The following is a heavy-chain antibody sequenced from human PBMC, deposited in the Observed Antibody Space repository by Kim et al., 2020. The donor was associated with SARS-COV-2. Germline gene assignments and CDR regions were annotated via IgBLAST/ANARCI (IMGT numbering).Heavy chain of an antibody. CDR1: GGSISSGDYY. D-gene: IGHD3-10*01. CDR2: IYYSGST. V-gene: IGHV4-30-4*01. Sequence: SETLSLTCTVSGGSISSGDYYWSWIRQPPGKGLEWIGYIYYSGSTYYNPSLKSRVTISVDTSKNQFSLKLSSVTAADTAVYYCARDLRGLQNFDYWGQGTLVTVSS. CDR3: ARDLRGLQNFDY. J-gene: IGHJ4*02.